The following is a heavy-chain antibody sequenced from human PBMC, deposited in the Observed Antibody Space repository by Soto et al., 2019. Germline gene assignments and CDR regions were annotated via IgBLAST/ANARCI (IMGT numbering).Heavy chain of an antibody. Sequence: QVQLVQSGAEVKKPGSSVKVSCKASGGTLSSYAISWVRQAPGQGLEWMGGIIPIFGTANYAQKFQGRVTITADESTSTAYMELSSLRSEDTAVYYCASQSSGSYYNPYYYYGMDVWGQGTTVTVSS. J-gene: IGHJ6*02. CDR2: IIPIFGTA. CDR1: GGTLSSYA. D-gene: IGHD3-10*01. V-gene: IGHV1-69*01. CDR3: ASQSSGSYYNPYYYYGMDV.